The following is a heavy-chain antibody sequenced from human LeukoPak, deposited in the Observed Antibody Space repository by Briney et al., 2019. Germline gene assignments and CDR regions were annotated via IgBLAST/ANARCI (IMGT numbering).Heavy chain of an antibody. V-gene: IGHV4-61*02. CDR2: VYTSGSN. D-gene: IGHD2-2*01. Sequence: PSETLSLTCTVSGGSISSDNYSWSWIRQPAGKGLEWIGRVYTSGSNNYNPSLKSRVTISVDKSKNQFSLKLSSVTAADTAVYYYATLCTSCYAGLPGGDYWGQGTLVTVSS. CDR3: ATLCTSCYAGLPGGDY. J-gene: IGHJ4*02. CDR1: GGSISSDNYS.